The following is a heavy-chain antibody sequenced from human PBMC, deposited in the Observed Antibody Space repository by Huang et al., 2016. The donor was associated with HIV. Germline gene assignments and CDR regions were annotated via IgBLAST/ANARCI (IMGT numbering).Heavy chain of an antibody. D-gene: IGHD6-19*01. CDR2: NNPTGGTT. J-gene: IGHJ4*02. Sequence: QVQLVQSGAEVKKPGASVKMSCKASGYTFTTYFIHWVRQAPGQGREWRGINNPTGGTTADAQNFQGRLTMTRDMSTSTVYMELRGLRSEDTAIYYCARGYSSGWYGVLEYWGQGTLVTVSS. CDR1: GYTFTTYF. CDR3: ARGYSSGWYGVLEY. V-gene: IGHV1-46*01.